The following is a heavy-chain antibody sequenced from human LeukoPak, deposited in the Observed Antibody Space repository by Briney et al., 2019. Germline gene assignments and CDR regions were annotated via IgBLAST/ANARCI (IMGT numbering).Heavy chain of an antibody. J-gene: IGHJ4*02. V-gene: IGHV1-69*13. D-gene: IGHD1-7*01. CDR3: ARAGELELRDGYFDY. CDR2: IIPIFGTA. Sequence: GASVKVSCKASGGTFSSYAISWVRQAPGQALEWMGRIIPIFGTANYAQKFQGRVTITADESTSTAYMELSSLRSEDTAVYYCARAGELELRDGYFDYWGQGTLVTVSS. CDR1: GGTFSSYA.